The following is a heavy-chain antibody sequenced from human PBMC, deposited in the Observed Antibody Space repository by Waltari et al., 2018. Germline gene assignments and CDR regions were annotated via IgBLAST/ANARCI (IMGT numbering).Heavy chain of an antibody. V-gene: IGHV4-34*01. CDR1: GASFSSYD. CDR2: IRHPGNT. D-gene: IGHD3-3*01. CDR3: TRGGNYDFWSHSPFVDP. Sequence: QVQLPQWGAGLLKPSETLSLTCPVSGASFSSYDWGWVRHVPGKGLEWIGQIRHPGNTNYNPSLQSRVAISIDTSRNQFSLRVFSVTAADTGLYFCTRGGNYDFWSHSPFVDPWGQGTQVSVSS. J-gene: IGHJ5*02.